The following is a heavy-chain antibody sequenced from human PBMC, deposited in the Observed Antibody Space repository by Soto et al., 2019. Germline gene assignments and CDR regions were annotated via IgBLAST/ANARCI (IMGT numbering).Heavy chain of an antibody. CDR1: GYTFSGYS. V-gene: IGHV1-18*04. CDR3: ARDVFCGGAPACPDMDV. J-gene: IGHJ6*02. D-gene: IGHD2-21*01. Sequence: QVVLEQSGGEVKKPGASVKVSCKASGYTFSGYSITWVRQAPGQGLEWMGRISGYNGNTNYARTLRGRLTLTTDTSTSTAYMELRSLTSDETAVYYCARDVFCGGAPACPDMDVWGQGTTVTVSS. CDR2: ISGYNGNT.